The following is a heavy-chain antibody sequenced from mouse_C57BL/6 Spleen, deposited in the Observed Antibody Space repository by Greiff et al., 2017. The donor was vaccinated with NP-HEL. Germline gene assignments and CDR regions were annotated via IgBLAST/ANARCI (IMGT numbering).Heavy chain of an antibody. CDR1: GYTFTDYY. J-gene: IGHJ1*03. Sequence: VQLQQSGPELVKPGASVKISCKASGYTFTDYYINWVKQRPGQGLEWIGWIFPGSGSTYYNEKFKGKATLTVDKSSSTAYMLLSSLTSEDSAVYFCARPPFYYYGSSYSWYFDVWGTGTTVTVSS. CDR2: IFPGSGST. V-gene: IGHV1-75*01. CDR3: ARPPFYYYGSSYSWYFDV. D-gene: IGHD1-1*01.